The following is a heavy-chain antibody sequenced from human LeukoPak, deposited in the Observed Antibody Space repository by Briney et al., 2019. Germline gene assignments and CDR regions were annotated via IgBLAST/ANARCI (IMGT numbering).Heavy chain of an antibody. D-gene: IGHD6-19*01. CDR3: ATGSSGWYSFDY. CDR2: IYSGGRT. J-gene: IGHJ4*02. V-gene: IGHV3-66*01. CDR1: GFTVTGNY. Sequence: GGSLRLSCAASGFTVTGNYISWVRQAPGKGLEWVSVIYSGGRTYYADSVKGRFTISRDNSKNTLFLQMNTLRAEDTAVYYCATGSSGWYSFDYWGQGTVVTVSS.